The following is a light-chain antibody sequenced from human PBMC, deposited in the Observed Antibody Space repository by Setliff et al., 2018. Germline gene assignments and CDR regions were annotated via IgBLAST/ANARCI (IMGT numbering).Light chain of an antibody. CDR1: SSDVGSYNH. CDR3: SSSTRTSTL. V-gene: IGLV2-14*03. J-gene: IGLJ1*01. Sequence: SALTQPASVSGSPGQSITISCNGTSSDVGSYNHVSWFQQHPGKAPKLMIWDVSNRPSGVSNRFSGSKSGNTASLTISGLQTEDEADYYCSSSTRTSTLFGTGTKVTVL. CDR2: DVS.